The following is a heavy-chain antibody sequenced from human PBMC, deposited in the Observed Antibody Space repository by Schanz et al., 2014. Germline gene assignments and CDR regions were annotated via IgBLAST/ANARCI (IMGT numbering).Heavy chain of an antibody. Sequence: QVQLQQWGAGLLKPSETLSLTCAVYGGSFSSNYWSRIRQPPGKGLEWIGEIYHSGNTNYNASLKSRVTISVDKSKNQFSLNLSSATAADTAVYYCARDRGHGDLPGDIWGQGTMVTVSS. D-gene: IGHD4-17*01. CDR2: IYHSGNT. J-gene: IGHJ3*02. CDR3: ARDRGHGDLPGDI. V-gene: IGHV4-34*02. CDR1: GGSFSSNY.